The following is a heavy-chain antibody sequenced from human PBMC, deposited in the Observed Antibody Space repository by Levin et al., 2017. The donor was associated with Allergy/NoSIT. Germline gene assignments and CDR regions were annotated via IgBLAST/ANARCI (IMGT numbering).Heavy chain of an antibody. CDR3: ARDLGSYYGSGSYVWFDP. CDR2: ISSSSSYI. D-gene: IGHD3-10*01. J-gene: IGHJ5*02. V-gene: IGHV3-21*01. CDR1: GGTFRSES. Sequence: LSLTCAAAGGTFRSESRNGGRQAPGKGLEWVSSISSSSSYIYYADSVKGRFTISRDNAKNSLYLQMNSLRAEDTAVYYCARDLGSYYGSGSYVWFDPWGQGTLVTVSS.